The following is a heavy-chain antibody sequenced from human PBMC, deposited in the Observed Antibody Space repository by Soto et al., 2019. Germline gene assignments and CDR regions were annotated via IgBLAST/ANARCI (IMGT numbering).Heavy chain of an antibody. J-gene: IGHJ6*02. V-gene: IGHV3-23*01. Sequence: GRSLRLSCAASGFTFSSYAMSWVRQAPGKGLEWVSATSGSGGSTYYADSVKGRFTISRDNSKNTLYLQMNSLRAEDTAVYYCARKDVKNVGYCSSTSCYPPHYGMDVWGQGTTVTVSS. CDR3: ARKDVKNVGYCSSTSCYPPHYGMDV. CDR1: GFTFSSYA. CDR2: TSGSGGST. D-gene: IGHD2-2*01.